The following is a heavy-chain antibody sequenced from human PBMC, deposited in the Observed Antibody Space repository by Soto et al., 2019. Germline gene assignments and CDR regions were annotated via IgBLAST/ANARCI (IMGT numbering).Heavy chain of an antibody. D-gene: IGHD2-8*01. J-gene: IGHJ4*02. Sequence: TSETLSPTCTVSGGSISRNNYYFGWIRQPPGEGLGCIGGVYYRGDPYHSPPLESRVTMSVDTSKRQFPRNLSSVTAADPAVYYCARHPVYTVPTVYATHYFDYWGQGIVVTVSS. CDR1: GGSISRNNYY. V-gene: IGHV4-39*01. CDR2: VYYRGDP. CDR3: ARHPVYTVPTVYATHYFDY.